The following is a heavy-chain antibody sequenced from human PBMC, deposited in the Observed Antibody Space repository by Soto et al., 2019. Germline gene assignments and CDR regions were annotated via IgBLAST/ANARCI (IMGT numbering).Heavy chain of an antibody. CDR3: ARADCTGAYCYAWPFNYGVDV. CDR1: GFTFNTYG. V-gene: IGHV3-33*08. D-gene: IGHD2-8*02. CDR2: IWYDGRNK. J-gene: IGHJ6*02. Sequence: QVQLVESGGGVVQPGGSLRLSCTTSGFTFNTYGMHWVRQAPGKRLGWVAIIWYDGRNKYYADSVKGRFTISRDNSKNTLYLPMNRLRAEVTALYYCARADCTGAYCYAWPFNYGVDVWGQGTTVTVSS.